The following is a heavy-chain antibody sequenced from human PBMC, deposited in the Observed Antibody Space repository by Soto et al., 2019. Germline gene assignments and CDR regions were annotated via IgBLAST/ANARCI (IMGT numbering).Heavy chain of an antibody. CDR2: FIPVYRTL. J-gene: IGHJ4*02. CDR1: GGSFGKSA. CDR3: ATGVIWIGYFTVDS. V-gene: IGHV1-69*01. Sequence: QVQLVKSGAEVKKPGSSVKVSCKASGGSFGKSAINWVRQTPGQGLEWLGGFIPVYRTLNYAQKFQGRVTITADESTGTAYMTLSSLASDDTAVYYCATGVIWIGYFTVDSWGQGTRGTVSS. D-gene: IGHD3-3*01.